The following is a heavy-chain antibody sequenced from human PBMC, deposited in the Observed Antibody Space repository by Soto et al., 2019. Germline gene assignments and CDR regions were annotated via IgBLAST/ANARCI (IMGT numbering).Heavy chain of an antibody. J-gene: IGHJ6*02. CDR2: NYWGDDK. CDR3: AYLPCSGGSCYWFSFSGMDV. D-gene: IGHD2-15*01. V-gene: IGHV2-5*02. CDR1: GFSLSPSGAG. Sequence: QITLKESGPTLVKTTQPLQLTWTLSGFSLSPSGAGGAWIRPPPGKALEWLALNYWGDDKRYRPSLERRLTNTKDTSKNQVVLTMTNMDSVDTATYYCAYLPCSGGSCYWFSFSGMDVWGQGTTVTVSS.